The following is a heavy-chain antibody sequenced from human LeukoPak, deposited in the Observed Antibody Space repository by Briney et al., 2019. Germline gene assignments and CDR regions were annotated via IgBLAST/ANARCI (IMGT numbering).Heavy chain of an antibody. J-gene: IGHJ4*02. D-gene: IGHD2-15*01. Sequence: PGGSLRLSCAASGFTFSSYWMSWVRQAPGKGLEWVANIKQDGSEKYYVDSVKGRFTISRDNAKNSLYLQMNSLRAGDTAVYYCARERGCSGGSCYQYYFDYWGQGTLVTVSS. CDR1: GFTFSSYW. CDR2: IKQDGSEK. CDR3: ARERGCSGGSCYQYYFDY. V-gene: IGHV3-7*01.